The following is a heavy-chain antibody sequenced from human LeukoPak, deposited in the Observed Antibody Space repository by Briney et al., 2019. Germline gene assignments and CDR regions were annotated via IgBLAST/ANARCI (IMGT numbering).Heavy chain of an antibody. CDR3: ARRQSLAGNDY. V-gene: IGHV5-51*01. Sequence: GESLKISCKGSGYTFTNYWIGWVRQMPGKGLEWMGIIYPGDSDTRYSPSFQGQVTISADKSLNTAYLQWSSLKASDTAMCYCARRQSLAGNDYWGQGTLVTVSS. CDR2: IYPGDSDT. D-gene: IGHD6-19*01. J-gene: IGHJ4*02. CDR1: GYTFTNYW.